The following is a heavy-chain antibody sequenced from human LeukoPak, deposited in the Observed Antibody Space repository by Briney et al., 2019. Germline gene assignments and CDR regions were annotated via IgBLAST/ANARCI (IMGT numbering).Heavy chain of an antibody. CDR1: GFTVSSNS. D-gene: IGHD3-10*01. J-gene: IGHJ6*03. V-gene: IGHV3-53*01. CDR3: VRFGELHYYYMDV. CDR2: IYSDNT. Sequence: GGSLRLSCTVSGFTVSSNSMSWVRQAPGKGLEWVSFIYSDNTHYSDSVKGRFTISRDNSKNTLYLQMNSLRAEDTAVYYCVRFGELHYYYMDVWGKGTTVTISS.